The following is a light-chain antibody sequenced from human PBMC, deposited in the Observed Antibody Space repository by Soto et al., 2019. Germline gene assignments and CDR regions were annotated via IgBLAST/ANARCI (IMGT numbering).Light chain of an antibody. Sequence: QSVLTQSPSASASLGASVTLTCSLSSAHRGYKVDWYQQRPGTGPRFVMRVGTSGIVGSRGEGIPDRFSALASGLNRYLVIKNLQEDDEGDYYCGADHGSGVDFVFVFANGTKLTVL. CDR2: VGTSGIVG. V-gene: IGLV9-49*01. CDR3: GADHGSGVDFVFV. CDR1: SAHRGYK. J-gene: IGLJ6*01.